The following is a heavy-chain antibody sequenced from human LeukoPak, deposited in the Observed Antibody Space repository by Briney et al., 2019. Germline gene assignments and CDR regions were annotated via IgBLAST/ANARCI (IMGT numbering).Heavy chain of an antibody. D-gene: IGHD2/OR15-2a*01. CDR1: GFTFSSYD. CDR3: AREDYFGAFDI. CDR2: IGTAGDT. J-gene: IGHJ3*02. Sequence: GGSLRLSCAASGFTFSSYDMHWVRQATGKGLEWVSAIGTAGDTYYPGSVKGRFTISRENAKNSLYLQMNGLRAGDTAVYYCAREDYFGAFDIWGQGTMVTVSS. V-gene: IGHV3-13*01.